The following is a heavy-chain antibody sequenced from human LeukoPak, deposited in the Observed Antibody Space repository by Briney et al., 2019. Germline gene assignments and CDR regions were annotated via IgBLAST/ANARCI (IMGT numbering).Heavy chain of an antibody. CDR1: GYTFTSYY. CDR3: ARDRPTTGIRAWSPHYYYYGMDV. Sequence: SVKVSCKASGYTFTSYYMHWVRQAPGQGLEWMGGIIPIFGTANYAQKFQGRVTITADESTSTAYMELSSLRSEDTAVYYCARDRPTTGIRAWSPHYYYYGMDVWGQGTTVTVSS. D-gene: IGHD2-8*02. CDR2: IIPIFGTA. V-gene: IGHV1-69*13. J-gene: IGHJ6*02.